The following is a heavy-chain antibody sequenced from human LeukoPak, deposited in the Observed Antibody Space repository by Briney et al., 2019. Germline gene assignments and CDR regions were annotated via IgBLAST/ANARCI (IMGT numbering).Heavy chain of an antibody. V-gene: IGHV3-33*01. CDR2: MWYDGSNK. Sequence: GRSLRLSCAASGFTFSSYGMHWVRQAPGKGLEWVAVMWYDGSNKYYPDSVQGRFTISRDNSKNTLYLQVNSLRAEDTAVYYCARDRSMSGWYIDLWGRGTLVTVSS. CDR1: GFTFSSYG. J-gene: IGHJ2*01. D-gene: IGHD2/OR15-2a*01. CDR3: ARDRSMSGWYIDL.